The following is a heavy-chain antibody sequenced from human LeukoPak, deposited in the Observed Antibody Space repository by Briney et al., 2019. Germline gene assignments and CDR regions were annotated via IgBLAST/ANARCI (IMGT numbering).Heavy chain of an antibody. Sequence: SETLSLTCTVSGASMNNYYWSWIRQPPGKGLEWIGYVYYSGTTNYNPSLKSRVTISVDTSKNQFSLKLSSVTAADTAMYYCASQNCSSTSCYLAFDIWGQGTMVTVSS. V-gene: IGHV4-59*01. CDR1: GASMNNYY. D-gene: IGHD2-2*01. J-gene: IGHJ3*02. CDR3: ASQNCSSTSCYLAFDI. CDR2: VYYSGTT.